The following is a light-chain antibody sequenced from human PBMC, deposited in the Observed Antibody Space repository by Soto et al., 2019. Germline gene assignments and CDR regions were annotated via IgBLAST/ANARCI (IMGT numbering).Light chain of an antibody. V-gene: IGKV3-15*01. Sequence: EIVMTQSPATLSVPPGERASLSCRASQSVNRNLAWYQQKPGQAPRLLIYDASTRATGIPARFSGSGSATEFTLTIGSLQSEDFALYYCQQYNNWPEWTFGPGTKLEIK. CDR1: QSVNRN. CDR3: QQYNNWPEWT. J-gene: IGKJ1*01. CDR2: DAS.